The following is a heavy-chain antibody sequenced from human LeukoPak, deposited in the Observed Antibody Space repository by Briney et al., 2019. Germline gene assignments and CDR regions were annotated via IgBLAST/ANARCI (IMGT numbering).Heavy chain of an antibody. Sequence: VSVKVSCKASGYTFTSYDINWVRQATGQGLEWMGWMNPNSGDTGYAQKFQGRVTMTRNTSISTAYMELSSLRSEDTAVYYCTRGGIAVAGEPYYFDYWGQGTLVTVSS. J-gene: IGHJ4*02. CDR3: TRGGIAVAGEPYYFDY. CDR1: GYTFTSYD. V-gene: IGHV1-8*01. CDR2: MNPNSGDT. D-gene: IGHD6-19*01.